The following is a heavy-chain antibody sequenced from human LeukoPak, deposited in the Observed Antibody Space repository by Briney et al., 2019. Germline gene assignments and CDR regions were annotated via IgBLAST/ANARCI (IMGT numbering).Heavy chain of an antibody. CDR2: ISSSSSYI. J-gene: IGHJ5*02. V-gene: IGHV3-21*01. CDR1: GFTLSNNC. Sequence: GGSLRLSCVASGFTLSNNCMSWVRQAPGKGLEWFSSISSSSSYIYYADSVKGRFPISRHNAKNSLYLQLNSLRAADTAVYHCAREGEDDIVVVPAAIEAWGQGTLVTVPS. D-gene: IGHD2-2*01. CDR3: AREGEDDIVVVPAAIEA.